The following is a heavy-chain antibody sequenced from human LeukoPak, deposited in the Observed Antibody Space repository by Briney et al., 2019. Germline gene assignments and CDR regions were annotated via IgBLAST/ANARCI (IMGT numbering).Heavy chain of an antibody. CDR2: IKKDGSEK. V-gene: IGHV3-7*01. D-gene: IGHD6-13*01. CDR1: GFTFSSHR. Sequence: GGSLRLSCAASGFTFSSHRMTWVRQTPGKGLEWVANIKKDGSEKYYVDSVKGRFTISRDNAKKSLYLQMNRLRADDTAVYHCARVRSAAAGPLDYWGQGTLVTVSS. CDR3: ARVRSAAAGPLDY. J-gene: IGHJ4*02.